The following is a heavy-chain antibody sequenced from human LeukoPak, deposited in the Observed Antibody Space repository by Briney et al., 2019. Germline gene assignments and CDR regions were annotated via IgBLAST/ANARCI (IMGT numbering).Heavy chain of an antibody. CDR2: ISSSSSYI. J-gene: IGHJ4*02. D-gene: IGHD6-19*01. CDR3: ARDRRVAVAGSYFDY. V-gene: IGHV3-21*01. CDR1: GFTFSSCA. Sequence: GGSLRLSCAASGFTFSSCAMTWVRKAPGKGLDWLSSISSSSSYIYYADSVKGRFTISRDNAKNSLYLQMNSLRAEDTAVYYCARDRRVAVAGSYFDYWGQGTLVTVSS.